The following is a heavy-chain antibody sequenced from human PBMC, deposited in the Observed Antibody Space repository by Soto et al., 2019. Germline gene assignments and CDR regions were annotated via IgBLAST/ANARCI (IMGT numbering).Heavy chain of an antibody. Sequence: QVQLVQSGAEVKNPGASVKVSCKASGYTFTSNYIHWVRQAPGQGLEWMGIINPSRERTTYTQKFQGRVTMTSDASTSAVYMELNSLRSEDTAVYFCAREGDDSSGGPPEALDYWGQGTLVTVSS. V-gene: IGHV1-46*03. D-gene: IGHD2-15*01. CDR3: AREGDDSSGGPPEALDY. J-gene: IGHJ4*02. CDR1: GYTFTSNY. CDR2: INPSRERT.